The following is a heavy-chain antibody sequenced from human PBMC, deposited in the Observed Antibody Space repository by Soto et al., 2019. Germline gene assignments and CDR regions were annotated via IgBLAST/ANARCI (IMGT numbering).Heavy chain of an antibody. D-gene: IGHD3-10*01. CDR1: GFTFSNAW. J-gene: IGHJ6*02. CDR3: TTAYYGSGSYWPIYYYYGMDV. Sequence: PGGSLRLSCAASGFTFSNAWMSWVRQAPGKGLEWVGRIKSKTDGGTTDYAAPVKGRFTISRDDSKNTLYLQMNSLKTEDTAVYYCTTAYYGSGSYWPIYYYYGMDVWGQGTTVTVSS. CDR2: IKSKTDGGTT. V-gene: IGHV3-15*01.